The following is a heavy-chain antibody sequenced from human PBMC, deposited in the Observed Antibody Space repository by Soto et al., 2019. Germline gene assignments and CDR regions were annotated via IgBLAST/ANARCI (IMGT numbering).Heavy chain of an antibody. CDR1: GFTFSIYS. V-gene: IGHV3-21*01. CDR3: ARSPGRDGYNHFDY. D-gene: IGHD5-12*01. CDR2: ISSSSSYI. J-gene: IGHJ4*02. Sequence: EVQLVESGGGLVKPGGSLRLSCAASGFTFSIYSMNWVRQAPGKGLEWVSSISSSSSYIYYVDSVRGRFTISRDNAKNSLYLQMNSLRAEDTAVYYCARSPGRDGYNHFDYWGQGTLVTVSS.